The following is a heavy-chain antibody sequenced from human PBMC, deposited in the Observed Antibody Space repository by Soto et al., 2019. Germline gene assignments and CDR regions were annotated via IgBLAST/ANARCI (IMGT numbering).Heavy chain of an antibody. CDR2: LNDSGGT. V-gene: IGHV4-34*01. CDR3: ARGRGGVQH. J-gene: IGHJ1*01. D-gene: IGHD3-10*01. CDR1: GGSFSGFY. Sequence: QVQLQQWGAGLLKPSETLSLTCAVYGGSFSGFYWSWIRQPPGKRLEWIGELNDSGGTNYNASLKSRVSISGDTSNNQFSLKLSFVTAADTAVYYCARGRGGVQHWGQGTLVTVSS.